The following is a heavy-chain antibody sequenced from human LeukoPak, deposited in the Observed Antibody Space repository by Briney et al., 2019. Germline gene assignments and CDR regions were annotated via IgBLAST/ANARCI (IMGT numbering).Heavy chain of an antibody. J-gene: IGHJ4*02. D-gene: IGHD6-13*01. CDR3: ATDLLRRRLLAAAGKKILDY. CDR2: FDPEDGET. Sequence: ASGKVSCKVSGYTRTELSMNCERQAPGKGLEWMGGFDPEDGETIYAQKFQGRVTMTEDTSTDTAYMELSSLRSEDTAVYYCATDLLRRRLLAAAGKKILDYWGQGTLVTVSS. CDR1: GYTRTELS. V-gene: IGHV1-24*01.